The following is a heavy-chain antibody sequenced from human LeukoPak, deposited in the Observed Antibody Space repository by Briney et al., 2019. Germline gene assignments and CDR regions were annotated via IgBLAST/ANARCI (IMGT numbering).Heavy chain of an antibody. Sequence: SVKVSCKASGGTFSSYAISWVRQAPGQGLEWMGGIIPIFATANYAQKFQGRVTITADESTSTAYMELSSLRSEDTAVYYCWGGGWKKPFDYWGQGTLVTVSS. J-gene: IGHJ4*02. CDR2: IIPIFATA. D-gene: IGHD2-21*01. CDR1: GGTFSSYA. CDR3: WGGGWKKPFDY. V-gene: IGHV1-69*13.